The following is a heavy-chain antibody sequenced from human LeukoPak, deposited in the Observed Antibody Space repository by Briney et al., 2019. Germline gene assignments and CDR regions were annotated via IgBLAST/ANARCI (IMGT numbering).Heavy chain of an antibody. CDR2: IYYSGST. D-gene: IGHD5-12*01. CDR1: GGSISSGDYY. V-gene: IGHV4-30-4*08. J-gene: IGHJ6*03. CDR3: ARVMATFYYYHMDV. Sequence: SETMSLTCTVAGGSISSGDYYWSWIRQPPGKGLEWIGYIYYSGSTYYNPSLKSRVTISVDTSKNQFSLKLSSVTAAGTAVYYCARVMATFYYYHMDVWGKGTTDTVSS.